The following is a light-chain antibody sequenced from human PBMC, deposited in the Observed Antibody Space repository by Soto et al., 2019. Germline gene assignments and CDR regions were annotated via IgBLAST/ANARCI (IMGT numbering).Light chain of an antibody. CDR3: SSYTSSSTPYVV. J-gene: IGLJ2*01. Sequence: QSALTQPASVSGSPGQSITISCTGTSSDVGGYNYVSWYQQHPGKAPKLMICEVSNRPSGVSNRFSGSKSGNTASLTISGLQAEDEADYYCSSYTSSSTPYVVFGGGTKL. V-gene: IGLV2-14*01. CDR2: EVS. CDR1: SSDVGGYNY.